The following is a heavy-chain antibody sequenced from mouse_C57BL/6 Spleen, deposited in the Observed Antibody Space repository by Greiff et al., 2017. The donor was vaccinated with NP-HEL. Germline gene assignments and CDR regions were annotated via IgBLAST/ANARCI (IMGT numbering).Heavy chain of an antibody. V-gene: IGHV2-2*01. CDR1: GFSLTSYG. Sequence: QVQLQQSGPGLVQPSQSLSITCTVSGFSLTSYGVHWVRQSPGKGLEWLGVIWSGGSTDYNAAFISRLSISKDNSKSQVFFKMNSLQADDTAIYYCARKDGSSPMDYWGQGTSVTVSS. D-gene: IGHD1-1*01. CDR2: IWSGGST. CDR3: ARKDGSSPMDY. J-gene: IGHJ4*01.